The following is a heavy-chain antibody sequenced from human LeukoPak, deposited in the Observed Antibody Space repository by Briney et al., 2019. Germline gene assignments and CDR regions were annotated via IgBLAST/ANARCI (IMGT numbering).Heavy chain of an antibody. Sequence: PGGSLRLSCAASGFTFSSYGMHWVRQAPGKGLEWVAVISYDGSNKYYADSVKGRFTISRDNSKNTLYLQMNSLRAEDTAVYYCATVTAFGYWGQGTLVTVSS. V-gene: IGHV3-30*03. CDR3: ATVTAFGY. J-gene: IGHJ4*02. D-gene: IGHD2-21*02. CDR2: ISYDGSNK. CDR1: GFTFSSYG.